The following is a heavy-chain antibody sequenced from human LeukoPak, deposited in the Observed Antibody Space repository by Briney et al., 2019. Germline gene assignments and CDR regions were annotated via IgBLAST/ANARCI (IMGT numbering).Heavy chain of an antibody. J-gene: IGHJ4*02. V-gene: IGHV3-72*01. CDR1: GFTFNDHY. Sequence: PGGSLRLSCAASGFTFNDHYMDWVRQAPGKGLEWVGLIRNTYQSYTTEYAAPVRGRFTISRDDSKNSIFLEMNSLKTEDTAVYYCARDSNAAPDYWGQGTPVTVSS. CDR2: IRNTYQSYTT. CDR3: ARDSNAAPDY. D-gene: IGHD2-15*01.